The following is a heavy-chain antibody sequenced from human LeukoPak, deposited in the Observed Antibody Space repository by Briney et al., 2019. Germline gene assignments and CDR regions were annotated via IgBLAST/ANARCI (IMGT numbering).Heavy chain of an antibody. CDR2: ISRTSNYI. CDR3: ARACGGDCYLGDY. V-gene: IGHV3-21*01. D-gene: IGHD2-21*02. J-gene: IGHJ4*02. CDR1: GFTVSSNY. Sequence: GGSLRLSCAASGFTVSSNYMSWVRQAPGKGLEWVSSISRTSNYIYYADSVKGRFTISRDNAKNSLYLQMNSLRAEDSAVYYCARACGGDCYLGDYWGQGTLVTVSS.